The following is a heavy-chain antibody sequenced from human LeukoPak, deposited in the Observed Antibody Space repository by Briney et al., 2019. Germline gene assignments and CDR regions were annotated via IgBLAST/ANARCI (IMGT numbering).Heavy chain of an antibody. V-gene: IGHV3-43*01. CDR3: AKQGGRGDYVFDY. CDR1: GFTFDDYT. D-gene: IGHD4-17*01. CDR2: ISWDGGST. J-gene: IGHJ4*02. Sequence: GGSLRLSCAASGFTFDDYTMHWVRQAPGKGLEWVSLISWDGGSTYYADSVKGRFTISRDNSKNTLYLQMNSLRAEDTAVYYCAKQGGRGDYVFDYWGQGTLVTVSS.